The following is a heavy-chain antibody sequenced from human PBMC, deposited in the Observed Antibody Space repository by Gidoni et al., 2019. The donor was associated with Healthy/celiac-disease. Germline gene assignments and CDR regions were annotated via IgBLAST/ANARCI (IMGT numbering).Heavy chain of an antibody. D-gene: IGHD6-19*01. V-gene: IGHV3-21*01. CDR2: ISSSSSSL. CDR3: ARSGWHYYFDY. J-gene: IGHJ4*02. CDR1: GFTFSSYS. Sequence: EVKLVESGGGMVKPGGSLRLSWAASGFTFSSYSMNWVRQATGKGLEWVSSISSSSSSLYCADPVTGRFTISRDNAKNSLYLQMNSLRAEVTSVYYCARSGWHYYFDYWGQGTLVTVSS.